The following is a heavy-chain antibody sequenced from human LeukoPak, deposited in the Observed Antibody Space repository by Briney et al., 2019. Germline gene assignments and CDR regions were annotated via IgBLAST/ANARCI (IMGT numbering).Heavy chain of an antibody. J-gene: IGHJ4*02. D-gene: IGHD2-15*01. CDR3: ARQASVVAAPY. Sequence: SETLSLTCTVSGGSISSSSYYWGWIRQPPGKGLEWIGSIYYSGSTDYNPSLKSRVTISVDTSKNQFSLKLSSVTAADTAVYYCARQASVVAAPYWGQGTLVTVSS. CDR1: GGSISSSSYY. CDR2: IYYSGST. V-gene: IGHV4-39*01.